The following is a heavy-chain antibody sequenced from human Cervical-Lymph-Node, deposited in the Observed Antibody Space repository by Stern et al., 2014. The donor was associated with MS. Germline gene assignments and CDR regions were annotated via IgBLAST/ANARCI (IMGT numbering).Heavy chain of an antibody. V-gene: IGHV4-59*01. D-gene: IGHD5-18*01. CDR1: GGSISSYY. CDR3: ARYSYGYASWFDP. J-gene: IGHJ5*02. CDR2: IYYSGRT. Sequence: QEQLQESGPGLVKPSETLSLTCTVSGGSISSYYWSWIRQPPGKGLEWIGYIYYSGRTNYNTSLKSRVTISVDTSKNQFSLKLSSVTAADTAVYYCARYSYGYASWFDPWGQGTLVTVSS.